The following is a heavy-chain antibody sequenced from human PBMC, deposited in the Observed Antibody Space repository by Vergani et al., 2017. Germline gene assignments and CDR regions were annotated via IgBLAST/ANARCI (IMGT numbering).Heavy chain of an antibody. J-gene: IGHJ4*02. Sequence: QVQLQQWGAGVVKPSGTLSLTCAVFGESFSSFYWSWFRQPPAKGLEWIGEINNDGHTNYNPSLESRVTVSRDTAKNQFSLNLLSVTAADTAMYYCAVRPRVNLVGGEIVKKRTFDYWRQGSLVTVSA. V-gene: IGHV4-34*02. CDR2: INNDGHT. CDR1: GESFSSFY. CDR3: AVRPRVNLVGGEIVKKRTFDY. D-gene: IGHD2-8*02.